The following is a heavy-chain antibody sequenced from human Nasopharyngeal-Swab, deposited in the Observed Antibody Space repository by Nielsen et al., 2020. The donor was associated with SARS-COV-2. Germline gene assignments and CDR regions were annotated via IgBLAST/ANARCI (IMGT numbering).Heavy chain of an antibody. Sequence: PGTGLEWVALIWFDGSSTYYADSVKGRFTISRDNSKNTLYLQMNSLRAEDTAVYYCARALLPTLRTLYYYYYGMDVWGQGTTVTVSS. CDR3: ARALLPTLRTLYYYYYGMDV. CDR2: IWFDGSST. J-gene: IGHJ6*02. D-gene: IGHD5-18*01. V-gene: IGHV3-33*01.